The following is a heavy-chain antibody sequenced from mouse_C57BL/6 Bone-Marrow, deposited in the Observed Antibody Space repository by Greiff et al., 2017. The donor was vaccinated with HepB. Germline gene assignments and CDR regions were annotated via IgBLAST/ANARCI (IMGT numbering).Heavy chain of an antibody. Sequence: VQLQQSDAELVKPGASVKISCKVSGYTFTDHSIHWMKQRPEQGLEWIGYIYPRDGSTKYNEKFKGKATLTADKSSSTAYMQLNSLTSEDAAVYFCARSTTIWLGRWYFDVWGTGTTVTVSS. CDR1: GYTFTDHS. CDR3: ARSTTIWLGRWYFDV. J-gene: IGHJ1*03. CDR2: IYPRDGST. D-gene: IGHD2-2*01. V-gene: IGHV1-78*01.